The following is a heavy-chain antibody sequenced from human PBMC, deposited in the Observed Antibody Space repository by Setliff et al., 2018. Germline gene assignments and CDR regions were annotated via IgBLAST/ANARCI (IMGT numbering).Heavy chain of an antibody. CDR3: ARSTVTQDLDS. CDR1: GYSFTSYW. Sequence: GESLKISCKGSGYSFTSYWIGWVRQMPGKGLEWMGIIYPGDSDTRYSPSFEGQVTISADKSNSTVYLHWSSLKASDTGMYYCARSTVTQDLDSWGQGTLVTVSS. CDR2: IYPGDSDT. D-gene: IGHD4-17*01. V-gene: IGHV5-51*01. J-gene: IGHJ4*02.